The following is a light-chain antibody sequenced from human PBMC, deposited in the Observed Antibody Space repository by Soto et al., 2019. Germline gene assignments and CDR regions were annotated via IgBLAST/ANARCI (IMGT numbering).Light chain of an antibody. Sequence: EIVLTQFPATLYVSAGERATLSCRASQSLSSNVAWYQQRPGQAPRLLIYATSSRASDVPARCRGGGSGTEFSLTIVSLQSDDFAIYYCQQSSHWPRMLSLGGATKVDIK. V-gene: IGKV3-15*01. CDR2: ATS. CDR3: QQSSHWPRMLS. CDR1: QSLSSN. J-gene: IGKJ4*01.